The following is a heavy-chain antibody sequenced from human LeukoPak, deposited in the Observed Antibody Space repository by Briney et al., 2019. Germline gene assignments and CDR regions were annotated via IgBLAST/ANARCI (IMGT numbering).Heavy chain of an antibody. CDR3: ARVDTAMVTFDY. V-gene: IGHV4-31*03. CDR2: IYYSGST. CDR1: GDSVSSGGYY. D-gene: IGHD5-18*01. J-gene: IGHJ4*02. Sequence: SETLSLTCTVSGDSVSSGGYYWSWIRQHPGKGLEWIGYIYYSGSTYYNPSLKSRVTISVDTSKNQFSLKLSSVTAADTAVYYCARVDTAMVTFDYWGQGTLVTVSS.